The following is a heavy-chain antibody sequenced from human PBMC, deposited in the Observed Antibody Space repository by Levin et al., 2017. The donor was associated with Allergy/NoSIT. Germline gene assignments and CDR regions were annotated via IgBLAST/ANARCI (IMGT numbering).Heavy chain of an antibody. V-gene: IGHV2-5*01. CDR2: IYWNDDK. CDR1: GFSLSTSGVG. CDR3: ATVGGSYYYYGMDV. D-gene: IGHD5-12*01. Sequence: SGPTLVKPTQTLTLTCTFSGFSLSTSGVGVGWIRQPPGKALEWLALIYWNDDKRYSPSLKSRLTITKDTSKNQVVLTMTNMDPVDTATYYCATVGGSYYYYGMDVWGQGTTVTVSS. J-gene: IGHJ6*02.